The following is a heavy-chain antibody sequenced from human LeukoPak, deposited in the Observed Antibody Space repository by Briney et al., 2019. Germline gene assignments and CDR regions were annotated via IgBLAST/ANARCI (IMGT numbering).Heavy chain of an antibody. CDR3: IVFSDSNH. CDR2: IHTSGDT. J-gene: IGHJ5*02. D-gene: IGHD2-21*02. V-gene: IGHV3-53*01. CDR1: GLTGSHNY. Sequence: GGSLRLSCAASGLTGSHNYVSWVRQAPGKGLEWVSAIHTSGDTCYADSVKGRFTISRDTSKNTLYLQINSLRVEDTAVYYCIVFSDSNHWGQGTLVTVSS.